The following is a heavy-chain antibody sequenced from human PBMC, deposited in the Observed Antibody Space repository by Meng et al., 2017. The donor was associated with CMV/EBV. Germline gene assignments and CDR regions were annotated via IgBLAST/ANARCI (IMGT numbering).Heavy chain of an antibody. CDR2: INPDSGGT. D-gene: IGHD1-26*01. CDR1: GYTFTGYY. CDR3: ARGVGGTLWHDY. J-gene: IGHJ4*02. V-gene: IGHV1-2*02. Sequence: ASVKVSCKASGYTFTGYYMHWVRQAPGQGLEWMGWINPDSGGTNYAQKFQGRVTMTRDTSNSTAYMELSSLRSDDTAGYYCARGVGGTLWHDYWGQGTLVTVSS.